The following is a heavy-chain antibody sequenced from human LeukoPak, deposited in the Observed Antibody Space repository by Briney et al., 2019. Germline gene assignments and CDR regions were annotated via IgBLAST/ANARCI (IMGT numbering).Heavy chain of an antibody. CDR1: GFTFSSYS. J-gene: IGHJ4*02. CDR2: ISGSGGRI. V-gene: IGHV3-23*01. Sequence: GGSLRLSCAASGFTFSSYSMSWVRQAPGKGLEWVSSISGSGGRIDYADSVKGRFTISRDNSKNTLSLQMNSLTAEYTAVYYCAKNPRLEGWIYFDSWGQGILVTVSS. CDR3: AKNPRLEGWIYFDS. D-gene: IGHD1-1*01.